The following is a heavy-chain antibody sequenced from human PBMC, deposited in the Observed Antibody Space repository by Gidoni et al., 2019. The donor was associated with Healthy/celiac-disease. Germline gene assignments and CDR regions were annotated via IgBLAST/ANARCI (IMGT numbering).Heavy chain of an antibody. CDR1: GFTFSSYS. V-gene: IGHV3-21*01. CDR3: ARDALGYSSSWYRNYYYYGMDV. J-gene: IGHJ6*02. D-gene: IGHD6-13*01. Sequence: EVQLVESGGGLVKPGGSLRLSCAASGFTFSSYSMNWVRQAPGKGLEWVSSISSSSSYIYYADSVKGRFTISRDNAKNSLYLQMNSLRAEDTAVYYCARDALGYSSSWYRNYYYYGMDVWGQGTTVTVSS. CDR2: ISSSSSYI.